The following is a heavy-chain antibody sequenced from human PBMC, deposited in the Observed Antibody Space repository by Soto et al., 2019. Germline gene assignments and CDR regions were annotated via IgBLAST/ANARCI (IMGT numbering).Heavy chain of an antibody. D-gene: IGHD6-19*01. CDR3: AKDRTLREYSSGWFDY. V-gene: IGHV3-30*18. CDR1: GFTFSSYG. J-gene: IGHJ4*02. CDR2: ISYDGSNK. Sequence: QVQLVESGGGVVQPGRSLRLSCAASGFTFSSYGMHWVRQAPGKGLEWVAVISYDGSNKYYADSVKGRFTISRGNSKNTLYLQMNSLRAEDTAVYYCAKDRTLREYSSGWFDYWGQGTLVTVSS.